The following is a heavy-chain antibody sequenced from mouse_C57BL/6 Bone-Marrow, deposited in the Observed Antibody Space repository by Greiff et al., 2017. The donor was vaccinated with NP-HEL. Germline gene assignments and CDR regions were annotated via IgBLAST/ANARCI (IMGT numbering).Heavy chain of an antibody. CDR3: ARSDWVYAMDD. CDR2: IYPGDGDT. D-gene: IGHD4-1*01. J-gene: IGHJ4*01. V-gene: IGHV1-80*01. CDR1: GYAFSSYW. Sequence: VQLQQSGAELVKPGASVKISCKASGYAFSSYWMNWVKQRPGKGLEWIGQIYPGDGDTNYNGKFKGKATLTADKSSSTAYMQLSSLTSEDSAVYFCARSDWVYAMDDWGQGTSVTVSS.